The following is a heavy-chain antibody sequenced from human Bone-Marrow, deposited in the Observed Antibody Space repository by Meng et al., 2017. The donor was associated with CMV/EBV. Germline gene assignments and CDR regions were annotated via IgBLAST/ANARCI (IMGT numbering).Heavy chain of an antibody. V-gene: IGHV1-69*05. CDR3: ARDLGDSSGYYYGFDY. D-gene: IGHD3-22*01. Sequence: SVKVSCKASGGTFSSYAISWVRQAPGQGLEWMGGIIPIFGTANYAQKFQGRVTITTDESTSTAYMELSSLRSEDTAVYYCARDLGDSSGYYYGFDYCGQGTLVTVSS. CDR2: IIPIFGTA. CDR1: GGTFSSYA. J-gene: IGHJ4*02.